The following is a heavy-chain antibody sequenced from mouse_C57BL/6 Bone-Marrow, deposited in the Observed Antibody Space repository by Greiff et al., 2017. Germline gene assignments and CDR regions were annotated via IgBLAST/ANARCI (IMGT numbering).Heavy chain of an antibody. CDR2: IHPDSGST. J-gene: IGHJ3*01. Sequence: VQLQQPGAELVKPGASVTLSCKASGYTFTSYWMHWVKQRPGQGLEWIGMIHPDSGSTNYNEKFKSKATLTVDKSSSTAYMQLGSLTSGDSAVYYCARGKCSLADWGQGTRVTVSA. V-gene: IGHV1-64*01. CDR1: GYTFTSYW. CDR3: ARGKCSLAD. D-gene: IGHD1-3*01.